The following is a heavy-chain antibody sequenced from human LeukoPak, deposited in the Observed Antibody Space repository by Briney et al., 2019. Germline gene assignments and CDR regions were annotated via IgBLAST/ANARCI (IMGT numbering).Heavy chain of an antibody. CDR1: GITFSSFT. Sequence: GGSLRLSFAASGITFSSFTVNWVRQAPGKGLEWVSSISSGSSYKYYADSVKGRFTISRDNANNSLFLQMNSLRAEDTAVYYCAKDYYYGSGSTPPRLDSWGQGTLVTVSS. CDR2: ISSGSSYK. D-gene: IGHD3-10*01. CDR3: AKDYYYGSGSTPPRLDS. V-gene: IGHV3-21*04. J-gene: IGHJ4*02.